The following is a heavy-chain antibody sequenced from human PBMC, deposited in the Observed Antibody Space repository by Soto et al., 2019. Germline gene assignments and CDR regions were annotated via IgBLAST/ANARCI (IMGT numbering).Heavy chain of an antibody. CDR2: IRPSDTGI. CDR1: GLSFRDFY. D-gene: IGHD2-21*01. CDR3: ARDLRAFGVASRFDP. J-gene: IGHJ5*02. Sequence: QVHLVQSGGGLVKPGGSLRLSCEASGLSFRDFYMAWIRQAPGKGLEWVAFIRPSDTGIYYAESVKGRFTISRDNAKDSLFLQMKSLKGEDTAIYYCARDLRAFGVASRFDPWGKGTLVTVSS. V-gene: IGHV3-11*01.